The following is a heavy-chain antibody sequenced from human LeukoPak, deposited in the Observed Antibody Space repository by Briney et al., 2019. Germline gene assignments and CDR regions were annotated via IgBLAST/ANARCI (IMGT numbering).Heavy chain of an antibody. CDR3: ATLGLVGATTGFDY. CDR1: GYTFTSYG. D-gene: IGHD1-26*01. Sequence: GASVKVSCKASGYTFTSYGISWVRQAPGQGLEWMGWISAYNGNTNYAQKLQGRVTMTTDTSTSTAYMELSSLRSEDTAVYYCATLGLVGATTGFDYWGQGTLVTVSS. V-gene: IGHV1-18*01. J-gene: IGHJ4*02. CDR2: ISAYNGNT.